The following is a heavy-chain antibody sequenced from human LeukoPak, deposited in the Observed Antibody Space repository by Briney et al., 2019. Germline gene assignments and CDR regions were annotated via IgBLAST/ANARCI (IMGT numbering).Heavy chain of an antibody. Sequence: PVASVKVSCQASGGTFSSYAISWVRQAPGQGLEWMGGIIPIFGTANYAQKFQGRVTITADKATSTAYMELSSLRSEDTAVYYCARGVVPAARGYYYYYGMDVWGKGTTVTVSS. J-gene: IGHJ6*04. V-gene: IGHV1-69*06. CDR2: IIPIFGTA. CDR1: GGTFSSYA. D-gene: IGHD2-2*01. CDR3: ARGVVPAARGYYYYYGMDV.